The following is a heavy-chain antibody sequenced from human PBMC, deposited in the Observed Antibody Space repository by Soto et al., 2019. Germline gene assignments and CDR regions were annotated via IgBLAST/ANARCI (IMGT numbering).Heavy chain of an antibody. Sequence: WGSLRLSCAASGFTFSDYYMSWVRQVPGKGLMCVSRINGDGRSTAHADFVKGRFTISRDNAKNTVYLQMNSLRAEDTAVYFCARARPFYDYWGQGVQVTVSS. CDR2: INGDGRST. CDR3: ARARPFYDY. CDR1: GFTFSDYY. J-gene: IGHJ4*02. V-gene: IGHV3-74*01.